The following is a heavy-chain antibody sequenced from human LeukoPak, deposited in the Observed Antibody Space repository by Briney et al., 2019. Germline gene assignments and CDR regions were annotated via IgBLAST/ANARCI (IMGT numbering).Heavy chain of an antibody. CDR2: INPNSGGT. J-gene: IGHJ5*02. CDR1: GYTFTGYY. Sequence: ASVKVSCKASGYTFTGYYMHWVRQAPGQGLEWMGWINPNSGGTNYAQKFQGRATMTRDTSISTAYMELSRLTSDDTAVYYCARESNYYDTWGQGTLVTVSS. D-gene: IGHD3-22*01. CDR3: ARESNYYDT. V-gene: IGHV1-2*02.